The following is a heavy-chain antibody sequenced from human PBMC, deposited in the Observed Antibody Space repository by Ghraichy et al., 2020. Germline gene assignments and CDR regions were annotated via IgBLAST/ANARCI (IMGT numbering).Heavy chain of an antibody. V-gene: IGHV4-34*01. J-gene: IGHJ5*02. Sequence: SETLSLTCAVYGGSFSGYYWSWIRQPPGKGLEWIGEIYHSGSTNYNPSLKSRVTISVDTSKNQFSLRLNSVSAADTAVYFCARVGRRGSSSWFRNWFDPWGQGTLVTVSS. CDR2: IYHSGST. D-gene: IGHD6-13*01. CDR3: ARVGRRGSSSWFRNWFDP. CDR1: GGSFSGYY.